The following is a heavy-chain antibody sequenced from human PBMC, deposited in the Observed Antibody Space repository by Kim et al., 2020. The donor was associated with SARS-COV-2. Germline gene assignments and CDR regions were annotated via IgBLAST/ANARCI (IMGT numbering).Heavy chain of an antibody. Sequence: GGSLRLSCAASGFTFSSYGMHWVRQAPGKGLEWVAVISYDGSNTYYADSVKGRFTISRDNSKNTLYLQMNSLRAEDTAVYYCAKDLRPTDVLLWFGELYDWGQGTLVTVSS. J-gene: IGHJ4*02. CDR2: ISYDGSNT. V-gene: IGHV3-30*18. CDR1: GFTFSSYG. CDR3: AKDLRPTDVLLWFGELYD. D-gene: IGHD3-10*01.